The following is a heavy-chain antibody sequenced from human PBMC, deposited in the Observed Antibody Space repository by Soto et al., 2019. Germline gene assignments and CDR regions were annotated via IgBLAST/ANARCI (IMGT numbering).Heavy chain of an antibody. CDR3: ARVRGTTYFDY. Sequence: ASVKVSCKASGGTFSSYTISWVRQAPGQGLEWMGRINPIHGITNYAQKFQGRVTITRDTSASTAYMELSSLRSEDTAVYYCARVRGTTYFDYWGQGTLVTVSS. CDR2: INPIHGIT. J-gene: IGHJ4*02. D-gene: IGHD4-17*01. V-gene: IGHV1-69*02. CDR1: GGTFSSYT.